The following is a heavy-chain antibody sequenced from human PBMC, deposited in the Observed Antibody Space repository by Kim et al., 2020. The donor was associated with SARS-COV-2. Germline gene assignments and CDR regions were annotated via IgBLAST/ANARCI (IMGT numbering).Heavy chain of an antibody. D-gene: IGHD4-17*01. Sequence: GGSLRLSCAASGFTVSSNYMSWVRQAPGKGLEWVSVIYSGGSTYYADSVKGRFTISRHNSKNTLYLQMNSLRAEDTAVYYCARGHTRGDDYGDGDYYYYYGMDVWGQGTTVTVSS. CDR1: GFTVSSNY. CDR2: IYSGGST. CDR3: ARGHTRGDDYGDGDYYYYYGMDV. V-gene: IGHV3-53*04. J-gene: IGHJ6*02.